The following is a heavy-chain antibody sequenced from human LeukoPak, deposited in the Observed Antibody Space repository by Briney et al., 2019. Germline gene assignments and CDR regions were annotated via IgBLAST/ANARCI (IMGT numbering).Heavy chain of an antibody. J-gene: IGHJ4*02. D-gene: IGHD2-15*01. CDR2: INWNGGST. CDR1: GFTFDDYG. V-gene: IGHV3-20*04. Sequence: GGSLRLSCAASGFTFDDYGMSWVRQAPGKGLEWVSGINWNGGSTGYADSVKGRFTISRDNSKNTLFLQMDSLRVEDTAVYYCAKGSLGYCSSGSCESFDYWGQGTLVTVSS. CDR3: AKGSLGYCSSGSCESFDY.